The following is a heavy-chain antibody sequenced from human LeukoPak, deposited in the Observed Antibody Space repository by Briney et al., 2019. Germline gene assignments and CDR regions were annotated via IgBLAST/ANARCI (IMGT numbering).Heavy chain of an antibody. CDR3: ASSLDGSYCDD. D-gene: IGHD2-15*01. V-gene: IGHV1-2*02. Sequence: AASVTVSCKASGYTFTGYYMHWVRQAPGQGLEWVGWINPNSGGTNYAQKFQGRVTMTRDTSISTAYLELSRLRSDDTAVYYCASSLDGSYCDDWGQGTLVTASS. CDR2: INPNSGGT. CDR1: GYTFTGYY. J-gene: IGHJ4*02.